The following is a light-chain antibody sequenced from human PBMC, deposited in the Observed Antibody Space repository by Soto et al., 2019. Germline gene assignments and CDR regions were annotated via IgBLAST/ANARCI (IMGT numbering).Light chain of an antibody. V-gene: IGLV1-44*01. J-gene: IGLJ1*01. CDR2: SNN. CDR3: AAWDDSLTDYV. CDR1: SSNIGRNT. Sequence: QSALTQAPSSYETPGQRVTISCSGGSSNIGRNTVNWYQQLPGTAPKLLIYSNNRRPSGVPDRFSGSKSGTSASLAISGLQSEDEADYYCAAWDDSLTDYVFGTGTKVTVL.